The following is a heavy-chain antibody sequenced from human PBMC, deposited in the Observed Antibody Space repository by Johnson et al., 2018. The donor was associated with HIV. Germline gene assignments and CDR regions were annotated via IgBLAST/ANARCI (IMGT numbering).Heavy chain of an antibody. CDR2: ISGSGGST. CDR1: GFTFSSYA. D-gene: IGHD3-3*01. J-gene: IGHJ3*02. V-gene: IGHV3-23*01. CDR3: AKGRRDFWSGADAFDI. Sequence: EVQLLESGGGLVQPGGSLRLSCAASGFTFSSYAMSWVRQAPGKGLEWVSAISGSGGSTYYADSVKGRFTISRDNSKNTLYLQMNSLRAEDTAVYYCAKGRRDFWSGADAFDIWGQGTLVTVSS.